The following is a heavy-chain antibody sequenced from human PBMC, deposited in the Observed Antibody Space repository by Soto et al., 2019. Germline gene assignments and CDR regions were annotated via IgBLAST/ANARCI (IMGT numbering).Heavy chain of an antibody. Sequence: PGGSLRLSCVASGLTFTETWMNWARPAPGKGLEWVGRIKSKTDGGTTDYASPVKGRFTISRDDSRNTLYLQMNSLKSEDTAVYYCAIDSRTVTQYYYSYGRDFWGQATTVAVSS. CDR2: IKSKTDGGTT. J-gene: IGHJ6*02. CDR1: GLTFTETW. CDR3: AIDSRTVTQYYYSYGRDF. D-gene: IGHD4-4*01. V-gene: IGHV3-15*01.